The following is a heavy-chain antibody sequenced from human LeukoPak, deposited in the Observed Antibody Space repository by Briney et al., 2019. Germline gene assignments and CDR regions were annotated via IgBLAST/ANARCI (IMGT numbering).Heavy chain of an antibody. CDR2: IIPIFGTA. Sequence: ASVKVSCKASGGTFSSYAISWVRQAPGQGLEWMGGIIPIFGTANYAQKFQGRVTITADESTSTAYMELSSLRSEDTAVYYCARPYYYGSSGYYSPYFDYWGQGTLVTVSS. CDR1: GGTFSSYA. V-gene: IGHV1-69*13. CDR3: ARPYYYGSSGYYSPYFDY. J-gene: IGHJ4*02. D-gene: IGHD3-22*01.